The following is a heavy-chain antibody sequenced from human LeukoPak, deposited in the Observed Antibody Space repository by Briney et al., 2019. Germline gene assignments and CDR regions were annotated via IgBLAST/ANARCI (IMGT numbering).Heavy chain of an antibody. D-gene: IGHD4-17*01. CDR1: GFTFSSYA. V-gene: IGHV3-64D*06. CDR3: ARDRGTTVTTDAFDI. CDR2: ISSNGGST. J-gene: IGHJ3*02. Sequence: PGGSLRLSCSASGFTFSSYAMHWVRQAPGKGLEYVSAISSNGGSTYYADSVKGRFTISRDNSKNTLYLQMSSLRAEDTAVYYCARDRGTTVTTDAFDIWGQGTMVTVSS.